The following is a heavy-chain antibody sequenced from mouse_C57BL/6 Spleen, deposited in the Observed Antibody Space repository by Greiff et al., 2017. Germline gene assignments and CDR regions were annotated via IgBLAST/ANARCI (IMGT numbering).Heavy chain of an antibody. V-gene: IGHV1-26*01. CDR2: INPNNGGT. Sequence: EVQLQQSGPELVKPGASVKISCKASGYTFTDYYMNWVKQSHGKSLEWIGDINPNNGGTSYNQKFKGKATLTVDKSSSTAYMELSSLTSEDSAVSYCAREPTWLHFAYWGQGTLVTVSA. J-gene: IGHJ3*01. D-gene: IGHD1-2*01. CDR3: AREPTWLHFAY. CDR1: GYTFTDYY.